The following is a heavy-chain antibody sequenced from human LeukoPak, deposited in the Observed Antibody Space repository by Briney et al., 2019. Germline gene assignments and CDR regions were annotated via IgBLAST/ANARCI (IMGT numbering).Heavy chain of an antibody. Sequence: SETLSLTCGVYGGSLSGYYWSWIRQSPGKGLEWIGQIHHSGSANYNPSLRSRVTISMDTSKNQFSLNLSSVTAADTAVYYCAKNKGWELPAELDSWGQGALVIVSS. V-gene: IGHV4-34*01. J-gene: IGHJ4*02. CDR3: AKNKGWELPAELDS. D-gene: IGHD2-15*01. CDR1: GGSLSGYY. CDR2: IHHSGSA.